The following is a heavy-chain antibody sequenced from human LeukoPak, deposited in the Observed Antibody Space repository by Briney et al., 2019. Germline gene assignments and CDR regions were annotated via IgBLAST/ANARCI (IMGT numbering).Heavy chain of an antibody. J-gene: IGHJ4*02. Sequence: ASVKVSCKASGYIFTGYYMHWVRQAPGQGLEWMGWINPNSGGTNYAQKFQGWVTMTRDTSISIAYMEVSRLRSDDTAVYYCARGARYCINGVCYHFDYWGQGTQVTVSS. CDR3: ARGARYCINGVCYHFDY. V-gene: IGHV1-2*04. D-gene: IGHD2-8*01. CDR1: GYIFTGYY. CDR2: INPNSGGT.